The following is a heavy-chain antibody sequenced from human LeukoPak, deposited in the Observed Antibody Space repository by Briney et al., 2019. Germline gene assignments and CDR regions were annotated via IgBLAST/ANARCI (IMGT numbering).Heavy chain of an antibody. V-gene: IGHV3-30*02. J-gene: IGHJ4*02. Sequence: PGGSLRLSCAASGFTFSSYGMHWVRQAPGKGLEWAAFIRYDGSNKYYADSVKGRFTISRDNSKNTLYLQMNSLRAEDTAVYYCAKDGVRGVSNYFDYWGQGTLVTVSS. CDR2: IRYDGSNK. CDR1: GFTFSSYG. D-gene: IGHD3-10*01. CDR3: AKDGVRGVSNYFDY.